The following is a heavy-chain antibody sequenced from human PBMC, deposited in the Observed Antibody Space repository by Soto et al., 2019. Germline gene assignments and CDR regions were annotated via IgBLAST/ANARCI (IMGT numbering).Heavy chain of an antibody. V-gene: IGHV1-46*03. J-gene: IGHJ4*02. CDR3: ARDQEDDILTGYPSSLFDY. Sequence: ASVKVSCKASGYTFTSYYMHWVRQAPGQGLEWMGIINPSGGSTSYTQKFQGRVTMTRDTSTSTVYMELSSLRSEDTAVYYCARDQEDDILTGYPSSLFDYWGQGTLVTVSS. CDR2: INPSGGST. CDR1: GYTFTSYY. D-gene: IGHD3-9*01.